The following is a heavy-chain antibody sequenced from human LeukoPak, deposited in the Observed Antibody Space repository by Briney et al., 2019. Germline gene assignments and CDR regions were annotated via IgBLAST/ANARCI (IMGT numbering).Heavy chain of an antibody. CDR2: IKQDGSEK. D-gene: IGHD3-10*01. CDR3: ASQYYYGSGYSPPAYYYYGMDV. Sequence: GGSLRLSCAAPGFTFSNYWMSWVRQAPGKGLEWVANIKQDGSEKYYVDSVKGRFTISRDNAKNSLYLQMNSLSAEDTAVYYCASQYYYGSGYSPPAYYYYGMDVWGQGTTVTVSS. J-gene: IGHJ6*02. CDR1: GFTFSNYW. V-gene: IGHV3-7*01.